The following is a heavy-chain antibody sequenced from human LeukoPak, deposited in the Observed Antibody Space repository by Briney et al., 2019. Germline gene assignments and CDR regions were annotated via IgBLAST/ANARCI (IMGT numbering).Heavy chain of an antibody. CDR2: IYYSGST. V-gene: IGHV4-59*12. Sequence: PSETLSLTCTVSGASITSYYWSWIRQPPGKALEWIGYIYYSGSTNYNPSLKSRVTISVDTSKNQFSLKLRSVTAADTAVYYCAREYTLYRSGWFLDYWGQGTVVTVSS. J-gene: IGHJ4*02. CDR1: GASITSYY. CDR3: AREYTLYRSGWFLDY. D-gene: IGHD6-19*01.